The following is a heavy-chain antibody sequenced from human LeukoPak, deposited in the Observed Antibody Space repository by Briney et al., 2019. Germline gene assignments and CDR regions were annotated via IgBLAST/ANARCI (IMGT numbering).Heavy chain of an antibody. Sequence: ASVKVSCTASGYTFTGYYMHWVRQAPGQGLEWMGWINPNSGGTNYAQKFQGRVTMTRDTSISTAYMELRSLRSDDTAVYYCARVAFTHEYQLLVNYDMDVWGQGTTVTVSS. CDR3: ARVAFTHEYQLLVNYDMDV. CDR2: INPNSGGT. CDR1: GYTFTGYY. J-gene: IGHJ6*02. D-gene: IGHD2-2*01. V-gene: IGHV1-2*02.